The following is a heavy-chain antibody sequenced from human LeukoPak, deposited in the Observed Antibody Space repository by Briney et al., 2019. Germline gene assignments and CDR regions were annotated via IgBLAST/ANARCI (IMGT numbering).Heavy chain of an antibody. Sequence: GASVKVSCKVSGYTLTELSMHWVRQAPGKGLEWMGGFDPEDGETIYAQKFQGRVTITADKSTSTAYMELSSLRSEDTAVYYCARDLEYGSGPFGGQGTLVTVSS. V-gene: IGHV1-24*01. J-gene: IGHJ4*02. CDR3: ARDLEYGSGPF. D-gene: IGHD3-10*01. CDR2: FDPEDGET. CDR1: GYTLTELS.